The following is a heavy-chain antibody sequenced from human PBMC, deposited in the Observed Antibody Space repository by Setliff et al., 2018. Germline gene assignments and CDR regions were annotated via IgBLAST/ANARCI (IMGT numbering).Heavy chain of an antibody. Sequence: LRLSCAASGFTFSHFAVTWVRQSPGRGLEWVSSISGSGGVTNYGDSVRGRFTISRDNAKNTVYLEMNSLRAEDTAKYYCAKDPNGGYVGAFDSWGRGTLVTVSS. D-gene: IGHD5-12*01. CDR3: AKDPNGGYVGAFDS. J-gene: IGHJ5*01. V-gene: IGHV3-23*01. CDR1: GFTFSHFA. CDR2: ISGSGGVT.